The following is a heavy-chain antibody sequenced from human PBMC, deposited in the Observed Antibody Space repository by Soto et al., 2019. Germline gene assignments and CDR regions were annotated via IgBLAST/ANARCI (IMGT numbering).Heavy chain of an antibody. CDR1: GFTFSSYG. CDR3: ARDPTYYYDSSGQDYFDY. CDR2: IWYDGSNK. V-gene: IGHV3-33*01. D-gene: IGHD3-22*01. J-gene: IGHJ4*02. Sequence: LRISCAASGFTFSSYGMHWVRQAPGRGLEWVAVIWYDGSNKYYADSVKGRFTISRDNSKNTLYLQMNSLRAEDTAVYYCARDPTYYYDSSGQDYFDYWGQGPLVTVYS.